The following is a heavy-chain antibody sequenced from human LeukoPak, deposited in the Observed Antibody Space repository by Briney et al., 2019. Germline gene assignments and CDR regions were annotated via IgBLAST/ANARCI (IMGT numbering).Heavy chain of an antibody. CDR3: ARAGYNYGFFNLDY. CDR1: GGSISSYY. J-gene: IGHJ4*02. V-gene: IGHV4-4*07. CDR2: IYTSGST. Sequence: PSETLSLTCTVSGGSISSYYWSWIRQPAGKGLEWIGRIYTSGSTNYNPSFKSRVTISVDTSKNQFSLKLSSVTAADTALYYCARAGYNYGFFNLDYWGQGTLVTVSS. D-gene: IGHD5-18*01.